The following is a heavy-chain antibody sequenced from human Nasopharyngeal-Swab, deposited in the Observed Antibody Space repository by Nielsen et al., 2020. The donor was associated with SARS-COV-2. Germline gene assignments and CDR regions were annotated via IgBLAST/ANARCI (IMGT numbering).Heavy chain of an antibody. D-gene: IGHD2-15*01. Sequence: GGSLRLSCAASGFNFDDYTMYWVRQAPGKGLEWVSLIAWDGSSTNFAGSVRGRFTISRDNNKRSLYLQMNSLRPEDTALYYCIKVKAKIAVYSQVMDFWGQRTLVTVSS. CDR1: GFNFDDYT. J-gene: IGHJ4*02. CDR2: IAWDGSST. CDR3: IKVKAKIAVYSQVMDF. V-gene: IGHV3-43*01.